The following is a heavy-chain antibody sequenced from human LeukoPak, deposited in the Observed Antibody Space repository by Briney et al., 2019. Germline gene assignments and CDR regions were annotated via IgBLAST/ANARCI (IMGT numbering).Heavy chain of an antibody. V-gene: IGHV4-59*01. CDR2: VYYSGSA. Sequence: SETLSLTCTVSGGSISSYYWSWIRQPPGKGVEWIGYVYYSGSAHYNSSLKSRVTISVDTSKNQFSLKVSSVTAADTAIYYCAGGTYYYFDYWGQGTLVTVSS. CDR1: GGSISSYY. D-gene: IGHD1-26*01. J-gene: IGHJ4*02. CDR3: AGGTYYYFDY.